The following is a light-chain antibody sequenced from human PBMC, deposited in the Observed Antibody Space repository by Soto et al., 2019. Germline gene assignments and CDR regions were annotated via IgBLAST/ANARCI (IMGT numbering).Light chain of an antibody. V-gene: IGKV3-15*01. CDR1: QSVGNS. Sequence: EIVMTQSPPTLHVSPGERASLSCRASQSVGNSVAWYQHRPGQGPTLLIFNSSTRASGVPTRFSGSGSGSDFFLTISSLQSEDSALYFCQQYNTWWSFGQGTKVQV. CDR3: QQYNTWWS. J-gene: IGKJ1*01. CDR2: NSS.